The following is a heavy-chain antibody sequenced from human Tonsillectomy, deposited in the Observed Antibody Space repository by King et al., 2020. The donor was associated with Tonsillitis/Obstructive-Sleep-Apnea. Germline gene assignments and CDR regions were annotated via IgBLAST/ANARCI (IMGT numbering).Heavy chain of an antibody. CDR2: IWYDGSNK. V-gene: IGHV3-33*01. CDR3: ARGPRYYGSGSYVDY. Sequence: VQLVESGGGVVQPGRSLRLSCAASGFTFSSYGMHWVRQAPGKGLEWLAVIWYDGSNKYYADSVKGRFTISRDNSKNTLYLQMNSLRAEDTAVYYCARGPRYYGSGSYVDYWGQGTLVTVSS. D-gene: IGHD3-10*01. CDR1: GFTFSSYG. J-gene: IGHJ4*02.